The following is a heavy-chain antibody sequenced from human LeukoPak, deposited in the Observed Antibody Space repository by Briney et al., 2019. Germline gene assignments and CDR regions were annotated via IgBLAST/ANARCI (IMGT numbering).Heavy chain of an antibody. CDR3: ARIHSLYYYDSSGYGAFDI. Sequence: GRSLRLSCAASGFTFSSYAMHWVRQAPGKGLEWVAVISYDGSNKYYADSVKGRFTISRDNSKNTLYLQMNSLRAEDTAVYYCARIHSLYYYDSSGYGAFDIWGQGTMVTVSS. CDR1: GFTFSSYA. J-gene: IGHJ3*02. CDR2: ISYDGSNK. D-gene: IGHD3-22*01. V-gene: IGHV3-30-3*01.